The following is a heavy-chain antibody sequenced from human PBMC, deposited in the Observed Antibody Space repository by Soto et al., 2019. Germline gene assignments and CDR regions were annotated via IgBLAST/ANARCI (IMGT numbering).Heavy chain of an antibody. J-gene: IGHJ4*02. D-gene: IGHD2-21*02. CDR2: IIPILGIA. CDR1: GGTFSSYT. CDR3: ARDGAYCGGYCIRGNFDY. Sequence: QVQLVQSGAEVKKPGSSVKVSCKASGGTFSSYTISWVRQAPGQGLEWMGRIIPILGIANYAPKFQGRVTITEDKSTSTAYMELSSLRSEDTAVYYCARDGAYCGGYCIRGNFDYWGQGTLVTVSS. V-gene: IGHV1-69*08.